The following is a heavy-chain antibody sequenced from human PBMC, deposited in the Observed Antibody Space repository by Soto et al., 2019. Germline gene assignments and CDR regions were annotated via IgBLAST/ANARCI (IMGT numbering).Heavy chain of an antibody. CDR2: INAGNGNT. J-gene: IGHJ6*03. CDR3: ARGSIAVPKIYYYYYMDF. Sequence: QVQLVQSGAEVKKPGASVKVSCKASGYTFSTYAMHWVRQAPGQRLEWMGWINAGNGNTKYSQKFQGRVTITRDTSASTAYMELSSLRSADTAMYYCARGSIAVPKIYYYYYMDFWGKGTTVTVSS. D-gene: IGHD6-6*01. CDR1: GYTFSTYA. V-gene: IGHV1-3*01.